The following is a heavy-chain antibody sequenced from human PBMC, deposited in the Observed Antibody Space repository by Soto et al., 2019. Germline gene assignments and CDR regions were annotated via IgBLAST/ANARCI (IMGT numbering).Heavy chain of an antibody. CDR2: IWYDGSNK. D-gene: IGHD3-16*01. J-gene: IGHJ3*02. CDR3: AREINYAAFDI. V-gene: IGHV3-33*01. CDR1: GFTFSSYG. Sequence: GGSLRLSCAASGFTFSSYGMHWVRQAPGKGLEWVAVIWYDGSNKYYADSVKGRFTISRDNSKNTLYLQMNGLRAEDTAVYYCAREINYAAFDIWGQGTMVTVSS.